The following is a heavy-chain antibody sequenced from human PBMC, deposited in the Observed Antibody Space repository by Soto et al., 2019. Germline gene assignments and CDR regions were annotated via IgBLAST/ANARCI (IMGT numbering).Heavy chain of an antibody. CDR3: ARLNYDILTGPVPPVFDF. Sequence: PGGSLRLSCAASGFTFSSYAMHWVRQAPGKGLEWVAVISYDGSNKYYADSVKGRFTISRDNSKNTLYLQMNSLRAEDTAVYYCARLNYDILTGPVPPVFDFWVKGTIVTVPS. D-gene: IGHD3-9*01. V-gene: IGHV3-30-3*01. CDR1: GFTFSSYA. CDR2: ISYDGSNK. J-gene: IGHJ3*01.